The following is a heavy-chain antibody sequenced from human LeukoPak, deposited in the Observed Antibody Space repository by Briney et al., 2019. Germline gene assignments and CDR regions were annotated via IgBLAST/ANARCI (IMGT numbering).Heavy chain of an antibody. Sequence: PSETLSLTCTVSGGSISSYYWSWLRQPPGKGLEWIGYIYYSGSTNYNPSLKSRVTISVDTSKNQFSLKLSSVTAADAAVYYCARHSGSYYYFDYWGQGTLVTVSS. CDR2: IYYSGST. V-gene: IGHV4-59*01. CDR3: ARHSGSYYYFDY. D-gene: IGHD1-26*01. CDR1: GGSISSYY. J-gene: IGHJ4*02.